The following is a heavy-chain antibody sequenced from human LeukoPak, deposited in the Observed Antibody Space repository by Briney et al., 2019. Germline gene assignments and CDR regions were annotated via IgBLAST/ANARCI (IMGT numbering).Heavy chain of an antibody. CDR3: ARDERYDSSGYPFDY. CDR2: INPKSGGT. D-gene: IGHD3-22*01. CDR1: GYTFSGYY. Sequence: ASVKVSCKASGYTFSGYYMHWVRQAPGQGLEWMGWINPKSGGTNYAQKFQGRVTMTRDTSISTAHMELSRLRSDDTAVYYCARDERYDSSGYPFDYWGQGTLVTVSS. V-gene: IGHV1-2*02. J-gene: IGHJ4*02.